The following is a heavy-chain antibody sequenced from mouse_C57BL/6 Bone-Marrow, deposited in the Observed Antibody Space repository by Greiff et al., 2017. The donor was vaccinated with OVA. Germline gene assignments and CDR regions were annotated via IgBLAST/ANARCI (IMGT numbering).Heavy chain of an antibody. CDR1: GYTFTSYW. Sequence: VQLQQPGAELVKPGASVKLSCKASGYTFTSYWMHWVKQRPGQGLEWIGMIHPNSGSTNYNEKFKSKATLTVDKSSSTAYMQLSSLTSEDSAVYYCARENYYGSSYWFADWGQGTLVTVSA. J-gene: IGHJ3*01. D-gene: IGHD1-1*01. CDR3: ARENYYGSSYWFAD. CDR2: IHPNSGST. V-gene: IGHV1-64*01.